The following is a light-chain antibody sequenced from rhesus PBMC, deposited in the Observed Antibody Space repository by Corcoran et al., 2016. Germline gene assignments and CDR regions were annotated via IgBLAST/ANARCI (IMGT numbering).Light chain of an antibody. Sequence: DIQMTQSPSSLSASVGDTDTITCRASQGISSYLAWYQQKPGKAQKLLIYKASTLQSGVPSRFSGSGSGTDFTLTISSLQPEDFATYYCQQHNSYPLTFGGGTKVEIK. CDR2: KAS. CDR1: QGISSY. CDR3: QQHNSYPLT. V-gene: IGKV1-25*01. J-gene: IGKJ4*01.